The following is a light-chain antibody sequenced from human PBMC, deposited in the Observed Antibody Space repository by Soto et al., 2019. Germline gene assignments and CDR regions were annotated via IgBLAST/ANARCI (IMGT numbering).Light chain of an antibody. J-gene: IGKJ4*01. V-gene: IGKV3-11*01. Sequence: EIVLTQSPATLSLSPGDTATLSCRTSQSVSYYLAWYQQKPGQAPRLLIYDASNRATGIPARFSGSGSGTDFTLTISSLEPEEFAVYYCQQRYNWLAFGGGTKVEIK. CDR1: QSVSYY. CDR3: QQRYNWLA. CDR2: DAS.